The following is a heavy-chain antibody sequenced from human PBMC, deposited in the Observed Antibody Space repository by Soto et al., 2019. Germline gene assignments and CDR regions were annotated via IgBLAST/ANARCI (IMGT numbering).Heavy chain of an antibody. CDR3: ARDRDGMEADAFDI. D-gene: IGHD1-1*01. V-gene: IGHV3-23*01. CDR1: GFIFSTYA. J-gene: IGHJ3*02. Sequence: GGSLRLSCAASGFIFSTYAMNWVRQAPGKGLEWVSAISSSGDTAYYAESVRGRFTISTDTSTSTAYMELRSLRSDDTAVYYCARDRDGMEADAFDIWGQGTMVTVSS. CDR2: ISSSGDTA.